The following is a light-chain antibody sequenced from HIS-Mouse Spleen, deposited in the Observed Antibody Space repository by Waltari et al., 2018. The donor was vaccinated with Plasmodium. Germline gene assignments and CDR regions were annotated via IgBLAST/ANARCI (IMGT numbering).Light chain of an antibody. J-gene: IGLJ3*02. Sequence: SYELTQPPSVSVSPGQTARITCSGDALPKKYAHWYQQKSGQAPVLVIYEDSKRPCGIPERFSGSSSGTMATLTISGAQVEDEADYYCYSTDSSGNHRVFGGGTKLTVL. CDR1: ALPKKY. CDR3: YSTDSSGNHRV. CDR2: EDS. V-gene: IGLV3-10*01.